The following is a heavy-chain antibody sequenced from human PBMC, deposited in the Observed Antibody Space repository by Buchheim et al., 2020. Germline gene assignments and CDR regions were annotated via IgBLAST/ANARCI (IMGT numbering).Heavy chain of an antibody. CDR2: IYYSGST. CDR3: ARTARDGAFDI. J-gene: IGHJ3*02. Sequence: QVQLQESGPGLVKPSETLSLTCTVSGGSVSSGSYYWSWIRQPPGKGLEWIGYIYYSGSTNYNPSLKSRVPISVDTSKNQFSLKLSSVTAADTAVYYCARTARDGAFDIWGQGT. CDR1: GGSVSSGSYY. D-gene: IGHD5-24*01. V-gene: IGHV4-61*01.